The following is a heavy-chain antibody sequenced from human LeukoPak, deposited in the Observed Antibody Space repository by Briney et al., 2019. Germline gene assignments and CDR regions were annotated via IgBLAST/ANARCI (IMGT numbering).Heavy chain of an antibody. J-gene: IGHJ4*02. Sequence: SVKVSCKASGGTFSSYAICWVRQAPGQGLEWMGGIIPIFGTANYAQKFQGRVTITADESTSTAYMELSSLRSEDTAVYYCARGYYDSSGYPHNHFDYWGQGTLVTVFS. CDR3: ARGYYDSSGYPHNHFDY. V-gene: IGHV1-69*13. CDR2: IIPIFGTA. CDR1: GGTFSSYA. D-gene: IGHD3-22*01.